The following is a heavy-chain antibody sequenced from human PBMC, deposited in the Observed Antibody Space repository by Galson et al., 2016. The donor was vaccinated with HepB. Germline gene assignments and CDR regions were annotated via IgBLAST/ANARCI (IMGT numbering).Heavy chain of an antibody. V-gene: IGHV3-66*01. CDR2: IYNSGAT. J-gene: IGHJ6*02. CDR3: ARGTYDYRNSGKYNYCGMDV. Sequence: SLRLPCAASGLSFSSFAMNWIRQAPGKGLEWVSVIYNSGATYYGDSVEGRFTLSRDDSENTLYLQMNSLRADDTAIYYCARGTYDYRNSGKYNYCGMDVWGQGTTVTVAS. CDR1: GLSFSSFA. D-gene: IGHD4-11*01.